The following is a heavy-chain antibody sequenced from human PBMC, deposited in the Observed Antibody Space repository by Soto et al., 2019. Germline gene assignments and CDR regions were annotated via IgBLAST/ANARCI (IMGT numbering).Heavy chain of an antibody. Sequence: PGGSLRLSCSASGFTFTSYAMSWVRQAPGKGLQWVSAIRGSGGSTYYAYSVKGRFTISRDNSKNTLYLQMNSLRAEDTAVYYCAKPRKGFPWGQGTLVTVSS. CDR3: AKPRKGFP. V-gene: IGHV3-23*01. CDR1: GFTFTSYA. CDR2: IRGSGGST. J-gene: IGHJ5*02.